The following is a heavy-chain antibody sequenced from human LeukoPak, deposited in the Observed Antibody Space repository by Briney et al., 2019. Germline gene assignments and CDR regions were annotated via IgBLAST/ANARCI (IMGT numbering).Heavy chain of an antibody. Sequence: SSETLSLTCAVYGGSFSGFYWSWIRQPPGKGLEYIGEIDHGGSTNYNPSLKSRVTISVDTSKNQFSLKLRSVIAADTAVYYCARGPFRAAALLGYWGQGTLVTVSS. CDR3: ARGPFRAAALLGY. CDR1: GGSFSGFY. CDR2: IDHGGST. D-gene: IGHD6-13*01. V-gene: IGHV4-34*01. J-gene: IGHJ4*02.